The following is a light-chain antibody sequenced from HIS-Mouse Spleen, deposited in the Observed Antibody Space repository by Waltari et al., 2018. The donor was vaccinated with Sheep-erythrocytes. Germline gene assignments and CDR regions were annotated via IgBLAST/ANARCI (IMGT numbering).Light chain of an antibody. CDR1: QGISSY. V-gene: IGKV1-9*01. CDR2: AAS. J-gene: IGKJ2*02. Sequence: DIQLTQSPSFLSASVGDRVTITCRASQGISSYLACDQQKPGKAPKLLIYAASTLQSGVPSRFSGSGSGIEFTLTISSLQPEDFATYYCQQLNSYPRTFGQGTKLEIK. CDR3: QQLNSYPRT.